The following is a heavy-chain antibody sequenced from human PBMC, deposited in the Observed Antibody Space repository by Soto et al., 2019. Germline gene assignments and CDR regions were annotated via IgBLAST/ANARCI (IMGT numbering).Heavy chain of an antibody. V-gene: IGHV4-30-4*01. J-gene: IGHJ6*02. Sequence: QVQLQESGPGLVKPSQTLSLTCTVSGGSISSGDYYWSWNRQHPGKGLEWIGYIYYSGSTYYNPSLKSRVTISVDTSKNQFSLKLSSVTAADTAVYYCARVNGLNEYYYYYGMAVWGQGTTVTVSS. D-gene: IGHD1-1*01. CDR2: IYYSGST. CDR3: ARVNGLNEYYYYYGMAV. CDR1: GGSISSGDYY.